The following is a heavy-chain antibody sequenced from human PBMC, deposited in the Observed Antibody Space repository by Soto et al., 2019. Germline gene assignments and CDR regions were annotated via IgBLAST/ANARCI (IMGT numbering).Heavy chain of an antibody. D-gene: IGHD6-19*01. V-gene: IGHV4-34*01. Sequence: SQTLSLTCAVYGGSFSGYYWSRLRQPPGKGLEWIGEINHSGSTNYNPSLKSRVTISVDTSKNQFSLKLSSVTAADTAVYYCARVVGWYFDYWGQGTLVTVSS. CDR1: GGSFSGYY. CDR3: ARVVGWYFDY. J-gene: IGHJ4*02. CDR2: INHSGST.